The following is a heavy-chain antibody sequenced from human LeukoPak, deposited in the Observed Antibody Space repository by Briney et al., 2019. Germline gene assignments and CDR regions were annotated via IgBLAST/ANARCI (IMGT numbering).Heavy chain of an antibody. CDR3: ARFALTSSLDY. CDR2: IYPGNSDT. D-gene: IGHD6-13*01. J-gene: IGHJ4*02. CDR1: GDRLANNW. Sequence: GESLKISCKISGDRLANNWIGWVRQVPGKGLEWLGLIYPGNSDTRYSPFFQGQVTFSVDTSITTAYLHWGGLKASDTAMYYCARFALTSSLDYWGQGTLVTVSS. V-gene: IGHV5-51*01.